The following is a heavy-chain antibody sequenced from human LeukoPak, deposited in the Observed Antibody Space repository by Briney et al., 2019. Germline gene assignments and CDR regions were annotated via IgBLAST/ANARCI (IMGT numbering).Heavy chain of an antibody. V-gene: IGHV3-30-3*01. J-gene: IGHJ4*02. Sequence: PGGSLRLSCAASGFTFSNYAMHWVRQAPGKGLEWVAVISYDGSNKYYADSVKGRFTISRDNSKNTLYLQMNSLRAEDTAVYYCARESIAAAGTVGIDYWGQGTLVTVSS. CDR3: ARESIAAAGTVGIDY. D-gene: IGHD6-13*01. CDR1: GFTFSNYA. CDR2: ISYDGSNK.